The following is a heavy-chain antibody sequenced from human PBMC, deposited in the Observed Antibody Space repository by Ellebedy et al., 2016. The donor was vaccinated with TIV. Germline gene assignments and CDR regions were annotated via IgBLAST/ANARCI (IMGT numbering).Heavy chain of an antibody. CDR1: GFTFSGYW. Sequence: GESLKISCAASGFTFSGYWMSWVRQAPGTGLEWVANIKEDGSEAYYVDSVKGRFTISRDNAKNSLYLQMSNLSDEDTAVFYCARAGGRHSTGSGFYWGQGTRVTVSS. CDR3: ARAGGRHSTGSGFY. D-gene: IGHD3-16*01. J-gene: IGHJ4*02. V-gene: IGHV3-7*03. CDR2: IKEDGSEA.